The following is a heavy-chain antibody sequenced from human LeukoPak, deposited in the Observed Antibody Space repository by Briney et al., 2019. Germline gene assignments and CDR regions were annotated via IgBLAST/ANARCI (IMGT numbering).Heavy chain of an antibody. CDR3: ARDHLANLASRLFDP. D-gene: IGHD3-3*01. CDR1: GYSISSDYY. V-gene: IGHV4-38-2*02. J-gene: IGHJ5*02. Sequence: SETLSLTCTVSGYSISSDYYWGWIRQPPGKGLEWIGSVHHSGRTYYNPSLKSRVTISVDTSKNQFSLKLNSVTAADTAVYYCARDHLANLASRLFDPWGQGSLVTVSS. CDR2: VHHSGRT.